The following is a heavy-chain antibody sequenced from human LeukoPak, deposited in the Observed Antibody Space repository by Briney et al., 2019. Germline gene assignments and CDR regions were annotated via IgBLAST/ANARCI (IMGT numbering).Heavy chain of an antibody. CDR2: ISAYNGNT. J-gene: IGHJ5*02. CDR1: GYTFTSYG. V-gene: IGHV1-18*01. D-gene: IGHD3-10*01. Sequence: ASVKVSCKASGYTFTSYGISWVRQAPGQGLEWMGWISAYNGNTNYAQKLQGRVTMTTDTSTSTAYMELRSLRSDDTAVYYCARELGSYPPLAWFDPWGQGTLVTVSS. CDR3: ARELGSYPPLAWFDP.